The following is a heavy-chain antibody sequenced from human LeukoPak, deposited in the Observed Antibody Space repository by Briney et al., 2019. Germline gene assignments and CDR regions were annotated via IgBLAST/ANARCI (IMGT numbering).Heavy chain of an antibody. CDR2: INSDGSST. D-gene: IGHD1-26*01. CDR1: GFTFSSYA. V-gene: IGHV3-74*01. CDR3: VRGVGGDSRFDP. Sequence: GGSLRLSCAASGFTFSSYAMHWVRQAPGKGLVWVSRINSDGSSTRYADSVKGRFTISRDNAKNTLYLQMNSLRAEDTAVYYCVRGVGGDSRFDPWGRGTLVTVSS. J-gene: IGHJ5*02.